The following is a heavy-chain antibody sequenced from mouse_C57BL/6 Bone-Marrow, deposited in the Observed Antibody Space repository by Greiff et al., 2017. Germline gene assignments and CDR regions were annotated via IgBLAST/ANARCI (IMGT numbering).Heavy chain of an antibody. V-gene: IGHV1-55*01. CDR2: IYPGSGST. CDR1: GYTFTSYW. J-gene: IGHJ1*03. D-gene: IGHD2-10*01. CDR3: ARPYYGNYWYFYV. Sequence: QVQLQQPGAAFVKPGASVQMSCKASGYTFTSYWITWVKQRPGQGLAWFGAIYPGSGSTYYNETFKSKATLTVDTSSSTAYMQLSSLTSADSAVYYCARPYYGNYWYFYVWGRGTTGTVSS.